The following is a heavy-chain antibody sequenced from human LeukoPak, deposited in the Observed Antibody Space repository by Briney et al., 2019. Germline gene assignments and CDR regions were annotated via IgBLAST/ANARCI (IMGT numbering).Heavy chain of an antibody. CDR2: ISSSSSYI. V-gene: IGHV3-21*01. Sequence: GGSLRLSCAASGFTFSSYAMHWVRQAPGKGLEWVSFISSSSSYIYYADSMKGRFTISRDNAKNSLYLQMNSLRAEDTAVYYCARDQWLQSDYNTDVWGKGTTVTVSS. D-gene: IGHD5-18*01. CDR1: GFTFSSYA. J-gene: IGHJ6*03. CDR3: ARDQWLQSDYNTDV.